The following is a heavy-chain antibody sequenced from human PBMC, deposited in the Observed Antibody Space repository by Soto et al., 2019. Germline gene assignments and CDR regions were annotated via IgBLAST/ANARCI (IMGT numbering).Heavy chain of an antibody. CDR3: ARGQRFTAWDNP. J-gene: IGHJ5*02. Sequence: SVILYVTCTVCGGSILSYYWTGLTEPPGKGLEWIGRTDSRGTTKYNPHLQSRVTMSLDTSRNQFSLRWTSVTAADTDGEDCARGQRFTAWDNPCGHGTLVTVS. D-gene: IGHD3-3*01. CDR2: TDSRGTT. CDR1: GGSILSYY. V-gene: IGHV4-4*07.